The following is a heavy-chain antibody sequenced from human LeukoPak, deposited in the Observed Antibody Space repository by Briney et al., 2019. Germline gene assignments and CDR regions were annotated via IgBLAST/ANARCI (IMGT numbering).Heavy chain of an antibody. CDR2: ISAYNGNT. D-gene: IGHD6-6*01. V-gene: IGHV1-18*01. Sequence: GASVKVSCKASGGTFSSYAISWVRQAPGQGLEWMGWISAYNGNTNYAQKLQGRVTMTTDTSTSTAYMELRSLRSDDTAVCYCALAARRAPYLEEWGQGTLVTVSS. CDR1: GGTFSSYA. CDR3: ALAARRAPYLEE. J-gene: IGHJ4*02.